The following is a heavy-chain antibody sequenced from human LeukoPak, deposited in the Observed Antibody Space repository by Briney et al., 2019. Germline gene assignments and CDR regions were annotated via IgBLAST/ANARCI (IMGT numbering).Heavy chain of an antibody. CDR1: GGSLSSYY. J-gene: IGHJ5*02. D-gene: IGHD3-16*01. CDR2: IYHSGST. CDR3: ARSRAGRPLRPNWFDP. V-gene: IGHV4-59*08. Sequence: SETLSLTCTVSGGSLSSYYWSWIRQPPGKGLEWIGYIYHSGSTNYNPSLKSRVTISVDTSKNQFSLKLSSVTAADTAVYYCARSRAGRPLRPNWFDPWAREPWSPSPQ.